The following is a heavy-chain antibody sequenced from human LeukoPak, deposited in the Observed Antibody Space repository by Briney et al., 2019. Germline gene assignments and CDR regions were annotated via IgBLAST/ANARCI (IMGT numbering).Heavy chain of an antibody. CDR3: ARGHYYYDSGDNWFDP. CDR1: GYTFTGYY. J-gene: IGHJ5*02. CDR2: INPNSGGT. V-gene: IGHV1-2*02. D-gene: IGHD3-22*01. Sequence: RASVKVSCKASGYTFTGYYMHWVRQAPGQGLEWMGWINPNSGGTNYAQKFQGRVTMTRDTSISTAYMELSRLRSDDTAVYYCARGHYYYDSGDNWFDPWGQGTLVTVAS.